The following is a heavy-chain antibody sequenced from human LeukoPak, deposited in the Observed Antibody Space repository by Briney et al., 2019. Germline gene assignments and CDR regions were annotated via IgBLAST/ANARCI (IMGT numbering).Heavy chain of an antibody. J-gene: IGHJ3*02. Sequence: GGSLRLSCAASGFTFSDYYMSWIRQAPGKGLEWVSYISSSGSTIYYADSVMGRFTISRDNAKNSLYLQMNSLRAEDTAVYYCARGDNWKSRAFDIWGQGTMVTVSS. CDR1: GFTFSDYY. CDR2: ISSSGSTI. V-gene: IGHV3-11*01. CDR3: ARGDNWKSRAFDI. D-gene: IGHD1-1*01.